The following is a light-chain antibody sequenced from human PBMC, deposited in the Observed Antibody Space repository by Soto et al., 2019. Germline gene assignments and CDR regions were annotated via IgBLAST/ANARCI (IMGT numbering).Light chain of an antibody. CDR3: SSYAGRDTLYV. J-gene: IGLJ1*01. Sequence: QSVLTQPRSVSGSPGQSVTISCTGTSSDVGGYNYVSWYQQHPGKAPKLMIYDVSKRPSGVPDRFSGSKSGNTASLTISGLQAEEEADYYCSSYAGRDTLYVCGGGTKVTVL. CDR2: DVS. CDR1: SSDVGGYNY. V-gene: IGLV2-11*01.